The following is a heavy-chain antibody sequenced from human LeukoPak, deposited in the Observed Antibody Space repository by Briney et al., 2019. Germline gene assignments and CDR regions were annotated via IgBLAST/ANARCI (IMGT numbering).Heavy chain of an antibody. V-gene: IGHV4-59*01. CDR3: ARVYQSAEYYFDY. D-gene: IGHD2-2*01. CDR2: IYYTGST. CDR1: GGSIDSYY. Sequence: SETLSLTCTVSGGSIDSYYWSWIRQPPGKGLEWIGYIYYTGSTECHPSLKSRVTISLDTSKNQFSLKLTSVTAADTSLYYCARVYQSAEYYFDYWGQGNLVSVSS. J-gene: IGHJ4*02.